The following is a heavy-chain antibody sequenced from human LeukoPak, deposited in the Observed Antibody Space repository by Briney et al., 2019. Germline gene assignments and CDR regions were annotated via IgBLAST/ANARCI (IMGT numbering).Heavy chain of an antibody. CDR2: IYYSGST. CDR3: ARGGNCSGGTCYSDRGWFDP. D-gene: IGHD2-15*01. Sequence: SETPSLTCTVSGGSISSYYWSWIRQPPGKGLEWIGYIYYSGSTNYNPSLKSRVTISVDTSKNQFSLKLSSVTAADTAVYYCARGGNCSGGTCYSDRGWFDPWGQGTLVTVSS. J-gene: IGHJ5*02. V-gene: IGHV4-59*01. CDR1: GGSISSYY.